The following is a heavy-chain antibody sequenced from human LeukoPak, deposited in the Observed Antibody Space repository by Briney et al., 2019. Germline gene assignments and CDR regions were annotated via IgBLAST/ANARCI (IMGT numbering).Heavy chain of an antibody. CDR1: GFTFSSYT. V-gene: IGHV3-23*01. CDR3: AKGEDFNWGRGLTIDY. J-gene: IGHJ4*02. CDR2: ISGSGGST. D-gene: IGHD7-27*01. Sequence: GGSLRLSCAASGFTFSSYTMHWVRQAPGKGLEWVSAISGSGGSTYYADSVKGRFTISRDNSKNTLYLQMNSLRAEDTAVYYCAKGEDFNWGRGLTIDYWGQGTLVTVSS.